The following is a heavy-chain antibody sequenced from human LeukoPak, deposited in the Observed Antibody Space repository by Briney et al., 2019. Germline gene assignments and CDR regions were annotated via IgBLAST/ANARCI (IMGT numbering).Heavy chain of an antibody. V-gene: IGHV3-30*02. CDR2: IWYDGSKT. CDR3: AKDLGKPWDY. J-gene: IGHJ4*02. CDR1: GITFTNYG. Sequence: GGSLRLACTTSGITFTNYGINWVRQAPGKGLEWVAAIWYDGSKTSYTDCVKGRFTISRDNSKNTLYLQMNSLRAEDTAVYYCAKDLGKPWDYWGQGTLVTVSS.